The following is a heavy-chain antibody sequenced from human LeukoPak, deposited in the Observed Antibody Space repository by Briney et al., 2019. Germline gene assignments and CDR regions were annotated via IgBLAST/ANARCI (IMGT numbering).Heavy chain of an antibody. J-gene: IGHJ4*02. V-gene: IGHV4-59*12. CDR3: ARVRGSIAASNFDY. CDR2: IYYSGST. CDR1: GGSISSYY. D-gene: IGHD6-6*01. Sequence: SETLSLTCTVSGGSISSYYWSWIRQPPGKGLEWIGYIYYSGSTNYNPSLKSRVTISVDTSKNQFSLKLSSVTAADTAVYYCARVRGSIAASNFDYWGQGTLVTVSS.